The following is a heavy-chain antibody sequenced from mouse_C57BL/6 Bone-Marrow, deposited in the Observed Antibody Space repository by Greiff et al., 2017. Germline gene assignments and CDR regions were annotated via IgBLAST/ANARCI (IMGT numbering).Heavy chain of an antibody. CDR3: ARRCVLGYFDN. J-gene: IGHJ2*01. D-gene: IGHD1-1*01. CDR1: GFTFSSYG. CDR2: ISSGGSYT. V-gene: IGHV5-4*03. Sequence: EVKLMESGGDLVKPGGSLKLSCAASGFTFSSYGMSWVRQTPDKRLEWVATISSGGSYTYYPDNVKGRFTISRDNAKNNLYLQISHLKSEDTAMYYCARRCVLGYFDNWDQGTTLSVSS.